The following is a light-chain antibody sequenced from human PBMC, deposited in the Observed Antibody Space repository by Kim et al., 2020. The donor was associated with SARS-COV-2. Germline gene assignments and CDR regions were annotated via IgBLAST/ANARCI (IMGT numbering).Light chain of an antibody. CDR3: QKFGS. Sequence: TLSLSPGERATLSCRASDSVDRSYLNWYQQKPGQPPRLLIYSVSNRATDIPDRFSGRGSGTDFTLTISGLEPEDFAVYYCQKFGSFGPGTKVDIK. J-gene: IGKJ3*01. CDR2: SVS. V-gene: IGKV3-20*01. CDR1: DSVDRSY.